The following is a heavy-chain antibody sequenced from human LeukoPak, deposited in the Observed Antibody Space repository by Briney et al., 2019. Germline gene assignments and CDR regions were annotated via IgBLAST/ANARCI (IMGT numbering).Heavy chain of an antibody. J-gene: IGHJ4*02. CDR1: GYTFNSHG. D-gene: IGHD1-14*01. CDR2: IRPSTGDT. CDR3: ARVRDHLFDY. V-gene: IGHV1-18*01. Sequence: ASVKVSCKASGYTFNSHGISWVRQAPGQGLEWMGWIRPSTGDTDYALNLQGRVTLTTDTSTSTAYMELRSLRSDDTAVYYCARVRDHLFDYWGKGTLVTVSS.